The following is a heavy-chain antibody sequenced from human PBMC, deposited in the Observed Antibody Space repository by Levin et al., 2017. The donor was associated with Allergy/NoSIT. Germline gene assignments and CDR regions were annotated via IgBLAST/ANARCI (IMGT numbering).Heavy chain of an antibody. CDR2: ITSVGHT. CDR1: GFTFSSYS. CDR3: VNGLWSAYNY. D-gene: IGHD3-3*01. Sequence: GESLKISCLASGFTFSSYSMGWVRQSPGKGLEWVSGITSVGHTFYADSVKGRLTISRDIPRSTVYLEMNSLRGDDTAVYFCVNGLWSAYNYWGRGTQVTVSS. J-gene: IGHJ1*01. V-gene: IGHV3-23*01.